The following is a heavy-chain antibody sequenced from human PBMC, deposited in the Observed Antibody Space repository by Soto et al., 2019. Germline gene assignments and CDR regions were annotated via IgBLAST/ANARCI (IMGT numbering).Heavy chain of an antibody. D-gene: IGHD6-13*01. CDR1: GFTFSSYA. J-gene: IGHJ4*02. Sequence: GGSLRLSCAASGFTFSSYAMHWVRQAPGKGLEWVAVISYDGSSKYYADSVKGRFTISRDNSKNTLYLQMNSLRAEDTAVYYCARAPYSSSWYLLGYWGQGTLVTVSS. V-gene: IGHV3-30-3*01. CDR2: ISYDGSSK. CDR3: ARAPYSSSWYLLGY.